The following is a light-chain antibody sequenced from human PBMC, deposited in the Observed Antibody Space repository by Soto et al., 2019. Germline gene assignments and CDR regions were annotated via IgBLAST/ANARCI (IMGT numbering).Light chain of an antibody. Sequence: DIQMTQSPSTLSASVGDRVTITCRASEIIGSSLAWYHFKPGKAPQILIFDATTLQTGVPSRFSGSGFGTEFTLTITGLQPDDFGTYYCQQHNDYTTVTFGQGTNLEIK. CDR2: DAT. J-gene: IGKJ2*01. CDR3: QQHNDYTTVT. V-gene: IGKV1-5*01. CDR1: EIIGSS.